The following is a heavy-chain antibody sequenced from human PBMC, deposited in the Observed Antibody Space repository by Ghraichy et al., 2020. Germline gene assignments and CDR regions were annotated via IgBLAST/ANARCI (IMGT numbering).Heavy chain of an antibody. V-gene: IGHV3-7*03. CDR3: VFDYYDSSGYFDFDY. CDR2: IKQDGSEK. CDR1: GFTFSSYW. J-gene: IGHJ4*02. Sequence: SCAASGFTFSSYWMSWVRQAPGKGLEWVANIKQDGSEKYYVDSVKGRFTISRDNAKNSLYLQMNSLRAEDTAVYYCVFDYYDSSGYFDFDYWGQGTLVTVSS. D-gene: IGHD3-22*01.